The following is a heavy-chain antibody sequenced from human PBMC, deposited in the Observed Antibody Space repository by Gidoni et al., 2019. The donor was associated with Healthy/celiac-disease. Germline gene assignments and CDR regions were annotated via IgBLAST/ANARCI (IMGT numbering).Heavy chain of an antibody. CDR1: GFTFGSYA. CDR3: ARARSHRSPYYYYGMDV. CDR2: ISYDGSNK. Sequence: QVQLVESGGGVVQPGRSLRLPCAASGFTFGSYAMHWVRQAPGKGLEWVAVISYDGSNKYYADSVKGRFTISRDNSKNTLYLQMNSLRAEDTAVYYCARARSHRSPYYYYGMDVWGQGTTVTVSS. D-gene: IGHD2-15*01. V-gene: IGHV3-30-3*01. J-gene: IGHJ6*02.